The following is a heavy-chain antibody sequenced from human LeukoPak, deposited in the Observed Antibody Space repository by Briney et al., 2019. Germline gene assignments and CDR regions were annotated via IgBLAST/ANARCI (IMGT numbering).Heavy chain of an antibody. CDR2: IYGGGYT. D-gene: IGHD1-26*01. CDR3: ARDSVADSGIYYDHYVMDV. J-gene: IGHJ6*02. CDR1: GFTVSSNY. V-gene: IGHV3-66*01. Sequence: GGSLRLSCAASGFTVSSNYMNWVRQAPGKGLEWVSVIYGGGYTNYADSVKGRFTISRDNSKNTLYLQMNSLRAEDTAVYYCARDSVADSGIYYDHYVMDVWGQGTTVTVSS.